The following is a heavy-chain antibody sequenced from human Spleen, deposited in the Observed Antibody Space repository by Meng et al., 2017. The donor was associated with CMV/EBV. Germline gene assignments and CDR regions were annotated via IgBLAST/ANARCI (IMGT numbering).Heavy chain of an antibody. CDR2: INYRGTT. J-gene: IGHJ3*02. V-gene: IGHV4-59*01. Sequence: SETLSLTCTISGNSISRCSWSWIRQSPGKGLEWIGYINYRGTTNYNPSLKSRVTMSVDTSKHQFSLMLSSVTAADTAVYYCARGDYYDSNSSQVALDIWGQGARVTVSS. D-gene: IGHD3-22*01. CDR1: GNSISRCS. CDR3: ARGDYYDSNSSQVALDI.